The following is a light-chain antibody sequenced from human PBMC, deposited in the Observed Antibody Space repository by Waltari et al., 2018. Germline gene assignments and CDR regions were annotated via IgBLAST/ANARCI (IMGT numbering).Light chain of an antibody. CDR3: QQSYTTPPT. J-gene: IGKJ4*01. Sequence: DIQMTQSPSSLSASVGDRFTITCRASQSISDYLNWYQQKPGEAPQLLINGASSLQRGVPSRFSCSGLETDFTLTISCLQPEDFATYYCQQSYTTPPTFGGGTKVEIK. CDR1: QSISDY. CDR2: GAS. V-gene: IGKV1-39*01.